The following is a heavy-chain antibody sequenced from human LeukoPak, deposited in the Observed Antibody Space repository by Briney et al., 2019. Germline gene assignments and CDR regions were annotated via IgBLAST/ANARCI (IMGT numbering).Heavy chain of an antibody. CDR2: IYYSGST. D-gene: IGHD3-3*01. J-gene: IGHJ4*02. CDR3: ARAVLRFLEWLPNSDYFDY. V-gene: IGHV4-59*01. Sequence: PSETLSLTCTVSGGSISSYYWSWIRQPPGKGLEWIGYIYYSGSTNYNPSLKSRGTISVDTSKNQFSLKLSSVTAADTAVYYCARAVLRFLEWLPNSDYFDYWGQGTLVTVSS. CDR1: GGSISSYY.